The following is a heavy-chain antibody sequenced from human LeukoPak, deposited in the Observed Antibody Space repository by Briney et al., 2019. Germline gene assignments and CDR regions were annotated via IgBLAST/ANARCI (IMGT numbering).Heavy chain of an antibody. CDR3: AKAQRFGVVVPAAIGSQYFQH. Sequence: GGSLRLSCAASGFTFSSYAMSWVRQAPGKGLEWVSAISGSGGSTYYADSVKGRFTISRDNSKNTLYLQMNSLRAEDTAVYYCAKAQRFGVVVPAAIGSQYFQHWGQGNLVTVSS. J-gene: IGHJ1*01. D-gene: IGHD2-2*02. V-gene: IGHV3-23*01. CDR1: GFTFSSYA. CDR2: ISGSGGST.